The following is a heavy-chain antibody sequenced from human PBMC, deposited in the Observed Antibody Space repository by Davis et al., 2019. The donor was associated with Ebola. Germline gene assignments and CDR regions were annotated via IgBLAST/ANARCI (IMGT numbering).Heavy chain of an antibody. CDR1: GFTFGSYA. D-gene: IGHD4-17*01. CDR3: ARRRGDYIDSLTDS. CDR2: ISGSGGST. J-gene: IGHJ4*02. V-gene: IGHV3-23*01. Sequence: GESLKISCAASGFTFGSYAMSWVRQAPGKGLEWVSAISGSGGSTYYADSVKGRFTISRDNSKNTLYLQMNSLRAEDTAVYYCARRRGDYIDSLTDSWGQGTLVTVSS.